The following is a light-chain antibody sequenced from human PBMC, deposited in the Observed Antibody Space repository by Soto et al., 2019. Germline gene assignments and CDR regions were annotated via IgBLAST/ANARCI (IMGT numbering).Light chain of an antibody. CDR2: DAS. V-gene: IGKV3-20*01. CDR3: QQYGSSRT. Sequence: EIVLTQSPGTLSLSPGERATLSCRASQSVSSSYLAWYQQKPGQAPKLLIYDASTRATGIPDRFSGSGSGTDCCVTIGRLESEDFAVYFCQQYGSSRTFGLGTKVEIK. J-gene: IGKJ1*01. CDR1: QSVSSSY.